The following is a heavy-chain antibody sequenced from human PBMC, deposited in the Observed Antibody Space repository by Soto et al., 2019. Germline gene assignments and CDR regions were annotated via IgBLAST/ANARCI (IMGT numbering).Heavy chain of an antibody. CDR1: GYTFTSYG. CDR2: ISAYSGNT. D-gene: IGHD2-15*01. J-gene: IGHJ4*02. V-gene: IGHV1-18*01. Sequence: GASVKVSCKASGYTFTSYGISWVRQAPGQGLEWMGWISAYSGNTNYAQKLQGRVTMTTDTSTSTAYMELRSLRSDDTAVYYCARVVIGIVAVVAAEKGFDYWGQGTLVTVSS. CDR3: ARVVIGIVAVVAAEKGFDY.